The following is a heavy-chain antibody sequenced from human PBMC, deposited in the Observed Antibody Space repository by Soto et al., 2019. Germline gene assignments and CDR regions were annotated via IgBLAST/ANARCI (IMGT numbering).Heavy chain of an antibody. V-gene: IGHV1-18*01. Sequence: QVHLVQSGAEVKEPGASVKVSCKASGYTFTSYAISWVRQAPGQDLEWMGWLSAYNGITNYAQNLQGRVTVTTDTSTDTAYMELRSLTSDDTAVYYCATVVGAVPYWGQGTLVTVSS. CDR2: LSAYNGIT. CDR1: GYTFTSYA. J-gene: IGHJ4*02. CDR3: ATVVGAVPY. D-gene: IGHD1-26*01.